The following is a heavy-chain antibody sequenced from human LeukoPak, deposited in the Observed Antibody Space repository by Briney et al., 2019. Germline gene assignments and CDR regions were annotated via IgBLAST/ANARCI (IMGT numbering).Heavy chain of an antibody. CDR2: IKQDGSEK. J-gene: IGHJ6*03. V-gene: IGHV3-7*01. D-gene: IGHD6-19*01. Sequence: GGSLRLSCAASGFTFSSYWMSWVRQAPGKGLEWVANIKQDGSEKYYVDSVKGRFTISRDNAKNSLYLQMNSLRAEDTAVYYCARNPVAGGWQREAVGGYMDVWGKGTTVTVSS. CDR1: GFTFSSYW. CDR3: ARNPVAGGWQREAVGGYMDV.